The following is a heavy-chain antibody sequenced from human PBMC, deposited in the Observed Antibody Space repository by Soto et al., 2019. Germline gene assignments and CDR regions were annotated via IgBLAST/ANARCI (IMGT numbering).Heavy chain of an antibody. CDR2: ISAYNGNT. V-gene: IGHV1-18*01. J-gene: IGHJ6*01. Sequence: QVQLVQSGAEVKKPGASVKVSCKASGYTFTSYGISWVRQAPGQGLEWMGWISAYNGNTNYAQKLQGRVTMTTDTSTSTAYMELRSQRSDDTAVYYCAGDRLPESVVVGAATCLDVWGQGTTVTVSS. D-gene: IGHD2-15*01. CDR3: AGDRLPESVVVGAATCLDV. CDR1: GYTFTSYG.